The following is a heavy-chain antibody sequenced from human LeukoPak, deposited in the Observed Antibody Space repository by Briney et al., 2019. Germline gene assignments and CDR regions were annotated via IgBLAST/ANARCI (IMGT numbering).Heavy chain of an antibody. CDR2: IYYSGST. CDR3: ARRSRGSYYYYYMDV. CDR1: GGSISSNSYY. Sequence: SETLSLTCAVSGGSISSNSYYWGWIRQPPGKGLEWIGSIYYSGSTNYNPPLKSRVTISVDTSKNQFSLKLSSVTAADTAVYYCARRSRGSYYYYYMDVWGKGTTVTISS. D-gene: IGHD1-26*01. V-gene: IGHV4-39*07. J-gene: IGHJ6*03.